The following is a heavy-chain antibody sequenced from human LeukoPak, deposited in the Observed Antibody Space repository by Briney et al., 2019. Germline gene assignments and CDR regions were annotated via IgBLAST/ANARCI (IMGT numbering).Heavy chain of an antibody. V-gene: IGHV5-51*01. Sequence: GESLKISCKHSGYDFTNNWIGWVRQMPGKGLEWMGITYPGDSNTRYSPSFQGQVTISADKSISSAYLQWSSLKASDTAMYYCVRSPACSSGTCYPNWFDPWGQGTLVTVSS. J-gene: IGHJ5*02. CDR2: TYPGDSNT. D-gene: IGHD2-15*01. CDR1: GYDFTNNW. CDR3: VRSPACSSGTCYPNWFDP.